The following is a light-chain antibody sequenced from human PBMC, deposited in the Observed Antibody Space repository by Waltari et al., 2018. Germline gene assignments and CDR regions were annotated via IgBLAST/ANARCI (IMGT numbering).Light chain of an antibody. CDR2: HAS. CDR1: QSVSTF. CDR3: QQRANWPPLS. J-gene: IGKJ4*01. V-gene: IGKV3-11*01. Sequence: EIVLTQSPPTRSLSSGESATLSCRASQSVSTFLAWYQQKPGQAPRLLIYHASNRATGIPARFSGRGSGTNFTLTISSLEPEDFAVYYCQQRANWPPLSFGGGTRVEIK.